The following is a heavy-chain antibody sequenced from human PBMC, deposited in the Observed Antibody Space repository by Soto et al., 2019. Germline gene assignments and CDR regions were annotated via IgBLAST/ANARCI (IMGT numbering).Heavy chain of an antibody. Sequence: ASVKVSCKASGYTFTSYDINWVRQATGQGLEWMGWMNPNSGNTGYAQKFQGRVTMTRNTSISTAYMELSSLRSEDTAVYYCARVPDYDILTGLKPYYYMDVWGKGTTVTVSS. J-gene: IGHJ6*03. D-gene: IGHD3-9*01. CDR2: MNPNSGNT. CDR3: ARVPDYDILTGLKPYYYMDV. V-gene: IGHV1-8*01. CDR1: GYTFTSYD.